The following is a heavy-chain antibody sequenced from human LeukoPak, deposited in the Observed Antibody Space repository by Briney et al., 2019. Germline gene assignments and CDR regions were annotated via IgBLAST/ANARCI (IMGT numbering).Heavy chain of an antibody. CDR1: GYTFTTNG. V-gene: IGHV1-18*01. D-gene: IGHD4-23*01. CDR3: ARDRWYTFDN. CDR2: IGANSGNT. J-gene: IGHJ4*02. Sequence: GASVKVSCKTSGYTFTTNGISWVRQAPGQGLEWMGWIGANSGNTNYAQKYQGRVTMTTDTSASTVYMELRSLRSDDTAVYYCARDRWYTFDNWGQGTLITVSS.